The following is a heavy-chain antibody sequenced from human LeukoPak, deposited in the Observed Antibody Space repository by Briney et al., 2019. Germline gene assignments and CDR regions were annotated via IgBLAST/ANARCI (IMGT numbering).Heavy chain of an antibody. D-gene: IGHD3-16*01. V-gene: IGHV3-7*03. J-gene: IGHJ4*02. CDR2: IKQDGSEK. CDR3: AKMGGNSFDY. Sequence: GGSLRLSCAASGFTFTKYWMTWVRQAPGKGLEWVANIKQDGSEKFYVDSVKGRFTISRDNSKNTLYLQMNSLRAEDTAVYYCAKMGGNSFDYWGQGTLVTVSS. CDR1: GFTFTKYW.